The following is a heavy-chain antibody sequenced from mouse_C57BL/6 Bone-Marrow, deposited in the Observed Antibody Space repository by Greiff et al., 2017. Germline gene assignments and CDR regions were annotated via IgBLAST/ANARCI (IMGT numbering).Heavy chain of an antibody. Sequence: VKLMESGPGLVQPSQSLSITCPVSGFSLTSYGVHWVRQSPGKGLEWLGVIWRGGSTDYNAAFMSRLSITKDNSKSQVFFKMNSLQADDTAIYYCAKRYYGSSMDYWGQGTSVTVSS. J-gene: IGHJ4*01. CDR3: AKRYYGSSMDY. CDR2: IWRGGST. D-gene: IGHD1-1*01. V-gene: IGHV2-5*01. CDR1: GFSLTSYG.